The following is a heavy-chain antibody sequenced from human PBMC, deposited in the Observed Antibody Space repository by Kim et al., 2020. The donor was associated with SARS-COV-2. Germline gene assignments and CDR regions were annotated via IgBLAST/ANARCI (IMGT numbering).Heavy chain of an antibody. CDR1: GGSISSGGYY. D-gene: IGHD3-10*01. V-gene: IGHV4-31*03. CDR2: IYYSGST. Sequence: SETLSLTCTVSGGSISSGGYYWSWIRQHPGKGLEWIGYIYYSGSTYYNPSLKSRVTISVDTSKNQFSLKLSSVTAADTAVYYCARVDSYVRLTYYYGSGSYYNYYGMDVWGQGTTVTVSS. CDR3: ARVDSYVRLTYYYGSGSYYNYYGMDV. J-gene: IGHJ6*02.